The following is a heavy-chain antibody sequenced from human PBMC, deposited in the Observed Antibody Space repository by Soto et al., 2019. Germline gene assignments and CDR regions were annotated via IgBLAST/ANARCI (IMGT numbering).Heavy chain of an antibody. V-gene: IGHV4-61*01. J-gene: IGHJ4*02. CDR1: AGSVSSGSYY. Sequence: PSETLSRPCTVSAGSVSSGSYYWSWIRHPPGKGLEWIGYTYYSGSTNYNPSLKRRVTISVDTCKSQFSLKLSSVTAADPAVYYCARDAPEYYFVYWGEGSLVTVSS. CDR2: TYYSGST. D-gene: IGHD6-6*01. CDR3: ARDAPEYYFVY.